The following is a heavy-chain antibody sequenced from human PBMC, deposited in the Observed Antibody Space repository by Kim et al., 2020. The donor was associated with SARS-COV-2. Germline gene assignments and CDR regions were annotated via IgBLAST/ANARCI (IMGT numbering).Heavy chain of an antibody. V-gene: IGHV3-21*01. D-gene: IGHD3-10*01. CDR3: ARDKTMVRGGRFDP. J-gene: IGHJ5*02. CDR1: GFTFSSYS. Sequence: GVSLRLSCAASGFTFSSYSMNWVRQAPGKGLEWVSSISSSSSYIYYADSVKGRFTISRDNAKNSLYLQMNSLRAEDTAVYYCARDKTMVRGGRFDPWGQGTLVTVSS. CDR2: ISSSSSYI.